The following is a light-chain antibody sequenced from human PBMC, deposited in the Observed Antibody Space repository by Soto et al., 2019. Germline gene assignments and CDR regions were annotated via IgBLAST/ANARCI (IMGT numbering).Light chain of an antibody. V-gene: IGKV1-5*01. CDR3: QQYNSYWT. Sequence: DIQMTQSPSTLSASVGDRVTITCRASQSISSWLAWYQQKPGKAPKLLIYDASSLESGVPSRFSGSGSGTEFTLTISSLQPDDFATYYCQQYNSYWTFGQWTKLEIK. CDR1: QSISSW. CDR2: DAS. J-gene: IGKJ1*01.